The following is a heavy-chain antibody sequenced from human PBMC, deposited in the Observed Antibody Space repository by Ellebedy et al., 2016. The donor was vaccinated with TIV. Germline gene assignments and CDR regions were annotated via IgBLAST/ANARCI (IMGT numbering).Heavy chain of an antibody. D-gene: IGHD3-22*01. CDR1: GFTFRNFA. CDR3: AKLDSSGYYYGRFDY. CDR2: ISSSGVST. Sequence: GGSLRLSCAASGFTFRNFAMTWVRQAPGRGLEWVSSISSSGVSTDYADSVRGRVTISRDNSKNTLYLQMNSLRADDTALCYCAKLDSSGYYYGRFDYWGQGTLVTVSS. J-gene: IGHJ4*02. V-gene: IGHV3-23*01.